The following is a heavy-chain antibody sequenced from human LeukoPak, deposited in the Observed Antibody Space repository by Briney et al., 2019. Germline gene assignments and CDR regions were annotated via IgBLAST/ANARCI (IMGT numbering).Heavy chain of an antibody. CDR3: ARHQSELVPLNWFDP. V-gene: IGHV4-39*01. CDR1: GGSISSSSYY. J-gene: IGHJ5*02. D-gene: IGHD2-2*01. Sequence: PSETLSLTCTVSGGSISSSSYYWGWIRQPPGRGREWIVSIYYSGSTYYNPALKSRVTISVDTSKNQFSLKLSSVTAADTAVYYCARHQSELVPLNWFDPWGQGTLVTVSS. CDR2: IYYSGST.